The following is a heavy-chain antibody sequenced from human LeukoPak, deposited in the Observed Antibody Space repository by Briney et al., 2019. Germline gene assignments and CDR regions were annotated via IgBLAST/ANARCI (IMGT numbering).Heavy chain of an antibody. J-gene: IGHJ4*02. Sequence: SETLSLTCTVSGGSINTYYWGWIRQPSGKGLEWIGNIYSSGSTNYNPFLKSRVTISVHTSKNQFSLKLTSVTAADTAIYYCARAGGAPHGDYEFDFWGQGILVTVSS. CDR1: GGSINTYY. V-gene: IGHV4-59*08. CDR3: ARAGGAPHGDYEFDF. CDR2: IYSSGST. D-gene: IGHD4-17*01.